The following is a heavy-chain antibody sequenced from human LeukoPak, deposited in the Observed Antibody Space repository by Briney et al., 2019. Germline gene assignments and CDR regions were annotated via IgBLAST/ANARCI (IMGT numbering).Heavy chain of an antibody. V-gene: IGHV3-53*05. D-gene: IGHD2-15*01. CDR1: RFTVSSNY. J-gene: IGHJ4*02. Sequence: GGSLRLSCAASRFTVSSNYMTWVRQAPGKGLEWVSIIFSDGSTYYADSVKGRFTISRDNAKNTLYLQMNSLRAGDTAVYYCASTPNGVAAIYFDYWGQGTLVTVSS. CDR3: ASTPNGVAAIYFDY. CDR2: IFSDGST.